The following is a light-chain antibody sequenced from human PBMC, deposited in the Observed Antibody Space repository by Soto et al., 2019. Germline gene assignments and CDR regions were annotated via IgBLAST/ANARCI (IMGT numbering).Light chain of an antibody. Sequence: QSVLTQPPSVSGAPGQRVTISCTGSSSNIGAGYDVQWYQQLPGTAPKLLIYGDKSRPSGVPDRFSGSKSGTSASLAVTWLQAEDEADYYCQSYDSSLSGYVFGTGTKLTVL. V-gene: IGLV1-40*01. CDR1: SSNIGAGYD. CDR2: GDK. CDR3: QSYDSSLSGYV. J-gene: IGLJ1*01.